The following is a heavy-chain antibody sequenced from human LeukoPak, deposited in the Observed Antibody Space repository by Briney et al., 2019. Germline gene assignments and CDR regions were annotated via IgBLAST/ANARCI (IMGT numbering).Heavy chain of an antibody. Sequence: GSLRLSCAASGFSFSTYAMSWVRQAPGKGLEWVSSIIATGDSTYYADSVKGRFTISRDNSKDTLYLQMNSLRAEDTAIYYCAKDLRTYGSGIYRLPTVIFNYWGQGTLVTVSS. CDR3: AKDLRTYGSGIYRLPTVIFNY. V-gene: IGHV3-23*01. D-gene: IGHD3-10*01. J-gene: IGHJ4*02. CDR2: IIATGDST. CDR1: GFSFSTYA.